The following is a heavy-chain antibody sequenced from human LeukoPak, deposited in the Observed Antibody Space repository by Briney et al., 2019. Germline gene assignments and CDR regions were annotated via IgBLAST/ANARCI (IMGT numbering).Heavy chain of an antibody. V-gene: IGHV1-2*02. CDR2: INPNSGGT. Sequence: GASVKVSCKASGYTFTGYYMHWARQAPGQGLEWMGWINPNSGGTNYAQKFQGRVTMTRDTSISTAYMELSRLRSDDTAVYYCARVVVRGVIKGLWDYWGQGTLVTVSS. CDR3: ARVVVRGVIKGLWDY. J-gene: IGHJ4*02. CDR1: GYTFTGYY. D-gene: IGHD3-10*01.